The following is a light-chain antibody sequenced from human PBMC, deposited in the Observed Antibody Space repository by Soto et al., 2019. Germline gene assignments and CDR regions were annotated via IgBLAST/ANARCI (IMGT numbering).Light chain of an antibody. V-gene: IGKV4-1*01. CDR1: QSVLYSPNNKNY. J-gene: IGKJ5*01. CDR3: QQYYSTPLT. Sequence: DIVMTQSPDSLAVSLGERATINCKSSQSVLYSPNNKNYLAWYQQKPGHPPKLVIYWASTRESGVPDRFSGSGSGTDFTLTISSLQAEDVAAYYCQQYYSTPLTFGQGTRLEIK. CDR2: WAS.